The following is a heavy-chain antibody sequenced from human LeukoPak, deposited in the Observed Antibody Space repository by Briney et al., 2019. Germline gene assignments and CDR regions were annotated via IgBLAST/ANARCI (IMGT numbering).Heavy chain of an antibody. Sequence: GGSLRLSCAASGFTFSTYAISWVRQAPGKGLEWVSCISSTSNYIFYADSVRGRFTISRDNSKNTLYLQMNSLRAEDTAVYYCAKERGIVGATYFDYWGQGTLVTVSS. CDR1: GFTFSTYA. V-gene: IGHV3-21*04. D-gene: IGHD1-26*01. CDR3: AKERGIVGATYFDY. CDR2: ISSTSNYI. J-gene: IGHJ4*02.